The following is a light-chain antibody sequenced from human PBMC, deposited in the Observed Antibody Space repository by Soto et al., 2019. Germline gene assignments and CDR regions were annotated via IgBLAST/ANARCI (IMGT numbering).Light chain of an antibody. CDR3: QQYGYSTPWT. V-gene: IGKV3-20*01. J-gene: IGKJ1*01. CDR2: DAS. Sequence: EIVLTQSPGTLSLSPGERATLSCRASQSVSASYLAWYQQKPGQAPRLLIYDASNRATGIPDRFSGSGSGTDFTLTISRLEPEDFAVYYCQQYGYSTPWTFGQGTKVEI. CDR1: QSVSASY.